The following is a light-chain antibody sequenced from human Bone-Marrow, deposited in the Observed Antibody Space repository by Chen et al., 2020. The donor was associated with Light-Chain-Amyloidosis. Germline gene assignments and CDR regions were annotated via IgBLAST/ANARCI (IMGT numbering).Light chain of an antibody. CDR1: DLPKKY. V-gene: IGLV3-25*03. CDR2: RDA. J-gene: IGLJ2*01. CDR3: QSADSSGTYEVI. Sequence: SYELTQPPSVSVSPGQTARLTCSGDDLPKKYAYWYQQKPVQAPVLVIHRDAERPSGISARFSGSSSGTTATLTISGVQAEDEADYHCQSADSSGTYEVIFGGGTKLTVL.